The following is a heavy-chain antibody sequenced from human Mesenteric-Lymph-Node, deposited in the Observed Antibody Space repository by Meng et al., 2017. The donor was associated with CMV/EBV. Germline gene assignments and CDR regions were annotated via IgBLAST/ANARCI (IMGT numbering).Heavy chain of an antibody. V-gene: IGHV1-3*01. CDR3: AGGGVWDPFDL. Sequence: SCNASGYILSINALHWMRQAPGRRPGWVGWMNPASEYSKPAESFQDRVTFTKDSPANTGYMELNSLTPEDTAVYYCAGGGVWDPFDLWGQGSLVTVSS. J-gene: IGHJ4*02. CDR2: MNPASEYS. CDR1: GYILSINA. D-gene: IGHD1-26*01.